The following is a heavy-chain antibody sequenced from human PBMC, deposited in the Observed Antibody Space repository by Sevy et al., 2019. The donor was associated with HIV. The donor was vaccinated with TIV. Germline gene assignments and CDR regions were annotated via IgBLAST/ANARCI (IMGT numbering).Heavy chain of an antibody. J-gene: IGHJ4*02. CDR2: LNPGNGNT. V-gene: IGHV1-3*01. Sequence: ASVKVSCKATGYNFNTYTIHWVRQAPGQSIEWMAWLNPGNGNTKYSQQFRGRVTITRDISARTVYMELTSLTSEDTAVYFCARDPYARRGFDYWGQGTLLTVSS. CDR3: ARDPYARRGFDY. CDR1: GYNFNTYT. D-gene: IGHD3-16*01.